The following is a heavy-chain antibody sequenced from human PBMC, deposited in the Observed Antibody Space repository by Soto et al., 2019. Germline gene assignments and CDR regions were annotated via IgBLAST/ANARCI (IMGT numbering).Heavy chain of an antibody. J-gene: IGHJ5*02. CDR2: VSSTGST. D-gene: IGHD3-22*01. Sequence: SETRSLTCTVSGGSLNSYYWTWIRQSPGKGLEWVGYVSSTGSTNYNPSLKSRVTLSLDTSTNEVSLSLTSVTAADAAVYFCARFSPPRKSYDSNPGWFDPWGQGIMVTVSS. V-gene: IGHV4-59*01. CDR3: ARFSPPRKSYDSNPGWFDP. CDR1: GGSLNSYY.